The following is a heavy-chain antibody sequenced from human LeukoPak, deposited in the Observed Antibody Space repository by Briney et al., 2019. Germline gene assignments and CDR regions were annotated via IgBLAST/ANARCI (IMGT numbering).Heavy chain of an antibody. CDR1: GGSFSGYY. J-gene: IGHJ4*02. V-gene: IGHV4-34*01. Sequence: SETLSLTCTVYGGSFSGYYWNWIRQPPRKGLDLMGESYNSGSTNYNPSLKSRVTISVDTSKNQFSLKLSSVTAADTAVYYCARKARDFARLLSRGYFEYWGTGAMVSV. CDR2: SYNSGST. D-gene: IGHD3-9*01. CDR3: ARKARDFARLLSRGYFEY.